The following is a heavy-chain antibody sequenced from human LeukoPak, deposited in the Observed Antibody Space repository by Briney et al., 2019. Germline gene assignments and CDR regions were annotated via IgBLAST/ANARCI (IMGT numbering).Heavy chain of an antibody. D-gene: IGHD2-2*01. CDR2: ISSDGGVT. Sequence: GGSLRLSCAASGFTFSSHAMHWVRQAPGKGLEYVSAISSDGGVTYYANSVKGRFTISRDNSKNTVHLQMGSLRGEDMAVYYCARDPHCGSTSCLSYFDYWGQGTLVAVSS. V-gene: IGHV3-64*01. CDR3: ARDPHCGSTSCLSYFDY. CDR1: GFTFSSHA. J-gene: IGHJ4*02.